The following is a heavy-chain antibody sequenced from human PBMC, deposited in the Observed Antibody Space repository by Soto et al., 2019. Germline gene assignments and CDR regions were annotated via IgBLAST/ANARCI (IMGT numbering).Heavy chain of an antibody. V-gene: IGHV3-23*01. J-gene: IGHJ4*02. CDR3: XXXXXXXXXXCYFDY. CDR2: IRGNGGDA. Sequence: EVQLLESGGGLVQPGGSLRLSCAASGFIFTDYAMSWVRQAPGKGLEWVSSIRGNGGDAYYADSVKGRFTISRDNSKXXXXXXXXXXXXXXXXXXXXXXXXXXXXXXCYFDYWGQGALVTVSS. CDR1: GFIFTDYA.